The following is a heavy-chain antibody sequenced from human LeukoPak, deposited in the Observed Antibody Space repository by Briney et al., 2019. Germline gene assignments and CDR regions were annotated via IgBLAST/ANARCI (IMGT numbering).Heavy chain of an antibody. D-gene: IGHD3-22*01. CDR2: ISYDGSNK. V-gene: IGHV3-30*18. J-gene: IGHJ3*02. CDR3: AKVRPGVITDAFDI. Sequence: GGSLRLSCAASGFTFSSYGMHWVRQAPGKGLEWVAVISYDGSNKYYADSVKGRFTISRDNSKNTLYLQMNSLRAEDTAVYYCAKVRPGVITDAFDIWGQGTMVTVSS. CDR1: GFTFSSYG.